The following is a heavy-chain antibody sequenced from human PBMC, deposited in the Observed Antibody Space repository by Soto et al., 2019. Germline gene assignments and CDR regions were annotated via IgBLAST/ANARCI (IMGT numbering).Heavy chain of an antibody. V-gene: IGHV4-31*03. CDR1: GGSISSGGYY. CDR2: MSNTGSS. CDR3: ARGGAGTKVDF. J-gene: IGHJ4*02. Sequence: QVQLQESGPGLVKPSQTLSLTCTVSGGSISSGGYYWSWIRQHPGKGLEWIAFMSNTGSSSYNPSLKSRVTTSVDTSTNQFSLNLMSATAADTAIYYCARGGAGTKVDFWGQGTLVTVSS. D-gene: IGHD6-19*01.